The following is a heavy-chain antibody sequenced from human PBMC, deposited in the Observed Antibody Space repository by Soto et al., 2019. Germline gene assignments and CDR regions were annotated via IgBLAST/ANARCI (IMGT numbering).Heavy chain of an antibody. J-gene: IGHJ3*02. CDR2: INHSGST. CDR3: ARGQVTTYVGDAFDI. D-gene: IGHD1-1*01. V-gene: IGHV4-34*01. CDR1: GGSFSGYY. Sequence: KASETLSLTCAVYGGSFSGYYWSWIRQPPGKGLEWIGEINHSGSTNYNPSLKSRVTISVDTSKNQFSLKLSSVTAADTAVYYCARGQVTTYVGDAFDIWGQGTMVTVSS.